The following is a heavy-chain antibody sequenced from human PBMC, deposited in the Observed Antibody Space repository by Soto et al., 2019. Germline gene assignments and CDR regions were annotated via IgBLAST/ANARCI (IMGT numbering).Heavy chain of an antibody. CDR3: ARGGDYSDSSGYYPFDY. J-gene: IGHJ4*02. D-gene: IGHD3-22*01. V-gene: IGHV4-31*03. CDR2: IYYSGST. Sequence: SETLSLTCTVAGGSISSGGYFWSWIRQHPGKGLEWIGYIYYSGSTYYNPSLKSRVTISVDTSKIEFSLKLSSVTAADTAVYYCARGGDYSDSSGYYPFDYWGQGILVTVSS. CDR1: GGSISSGGYF.